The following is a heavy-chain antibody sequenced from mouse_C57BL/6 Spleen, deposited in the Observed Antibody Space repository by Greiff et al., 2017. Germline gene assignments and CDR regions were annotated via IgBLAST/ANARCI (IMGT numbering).Heavy chain of an antibody. D-gene: IGHD3-2*01. Sequence: VQVVESGPELVKPGASVKISCKASGYAFSSSWMNWVKQRPGKGLEWIGRIYPGDGDTNYNGKFKGKATLTADKSSSTAYMQLSSLTSEDSAVYFCARSDSPAWFAYWGQGTLVTVSA. CDR3: ARSDSPAWFAY. V-gene: IGHV1-82*01. J-gene: IGHJ3*01. CDR1: GYAFSSSW. CDR2: IYPGDGDT.